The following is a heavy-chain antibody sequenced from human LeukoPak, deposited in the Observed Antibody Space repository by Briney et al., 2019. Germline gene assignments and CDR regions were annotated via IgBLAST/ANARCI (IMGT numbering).Heavy chain of an antibody. CDR1: GYTFTSYY. Sequence: ASVKVSCKASGYTFTSYYMHWVRQAPGQGLEWMGIINPSGGSTSYAQKFQGRVTMTRDTSTSTVYMELSSLRSEDTAVYYCARDQGGTVTTGPLDYWGQGTLVTVSS. J-gene: IGHJ4*02. D-gene: IGHD4-17*01. V-gene: IGHV1-46*01. CDR2: INPSGGST. CDR3: ARDQGGTVTTGPLDY.